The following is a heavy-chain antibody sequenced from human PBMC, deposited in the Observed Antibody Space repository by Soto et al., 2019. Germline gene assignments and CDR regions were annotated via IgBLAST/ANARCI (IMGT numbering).Heavy chain of an antibody. CDR3: ARLTDY. CDR2: ITSDGSTT. D-gene: IGHD7-27*01. Sequence: EVKLVESGGGLVQPGGSLTLSCAASGFTFSSSWMHWVRQAPGKGLVWVSEITSDGSTTNYADSVKGRFTISRDNAKNTLYLQMNSLRAEDTAVYYCARLTDYWGQGTLVTVSS. V-gene: IGHV3-74*01. J-gene: IGHJ4*02. CDR1: GFTFSSSW.